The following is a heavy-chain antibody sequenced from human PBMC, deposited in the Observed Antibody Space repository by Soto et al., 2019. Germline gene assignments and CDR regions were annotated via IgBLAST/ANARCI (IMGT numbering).Heavy chain of an antibody. D-gene: IGHD3-3*01. CDR2: ISWNSGSI. CDR3: AKGGYAIFGVVKY. Sequence: EVQLVESGGGLVQPGRSLRLSCAASGFTFDDYVMHWVRQAPGKGLEWVSGISWNSGSISYADSVKGRFTISRDNAKNSLYLQMNSLRAEDTALYYCAKGGYAIFGVVKYWGQGTLVTVSS. V-gene: IGHV3-9*01. CDR1: GFTFDDYV. J-gene: IGHJ4*02.